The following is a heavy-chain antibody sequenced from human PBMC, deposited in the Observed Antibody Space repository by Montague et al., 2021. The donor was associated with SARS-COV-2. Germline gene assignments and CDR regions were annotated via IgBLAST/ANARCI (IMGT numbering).Heavy chain of an antibody. CDR1: GGSITRSYY. CDR3: ARPLVRGVPKAFDI. CDR2: IYYSGTT. J-gene: IGHJ3*02. Sequence: SETLSLTCTVSGGSITRSYYWGWIRQPPGKGLEWVGNIYYSGTTXINPSLESRVTISVDASKNQFSLNLTSVTAADTAVYYCARPLVRGVPKAFDIWGQGALVIVSS. D-gene: IGHD3-10*01. V-gene: IGHV4-39*01.